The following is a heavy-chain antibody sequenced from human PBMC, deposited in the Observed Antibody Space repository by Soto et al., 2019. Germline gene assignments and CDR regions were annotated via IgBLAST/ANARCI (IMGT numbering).Heavy chain of an antibody. J-gene: IGHJ4*02. Sequence: GGSLRLSCEASGFNISTYGMHWVRQAPGKGLQWLAFIWYDGSNQHYASSVKGRLTIARDNSKNTLYLQMKNLRADDTAVYHCERAIYSLTYYDSIGYWGRGTLVTVSS. V-gene: IGHV3-33*01. D-gene: IGHD1-26*01. CDR3: ERAIYSLTYYDSIGY. CDR1: GFNISTYG. CDR2: IWYDGSNQ.